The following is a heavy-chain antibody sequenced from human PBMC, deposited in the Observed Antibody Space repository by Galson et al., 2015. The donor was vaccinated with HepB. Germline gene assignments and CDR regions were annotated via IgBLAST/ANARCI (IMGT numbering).Heavy chain of an antibody. V-gene: IGHV2-5*02. CDR1: GFSLSTSGVG. D-gene: IGHD3-10*01. J-gene: IGHJ4*02. Sequence: PALVKPTQTLTLTCTFSGFSLSTSGVGVGWIRQPPGKALEWLALIYWDDDKRYSPSLKSRLTITKDTSKNQVVLTMTNMDPVDTAAYYCALQLRPDYYGSGSYYNVPFDYWGQGALVTVSS. CDR2: IYWDDDK. CDR3: ALQLRPDYYGSGSYYNVPFDY.